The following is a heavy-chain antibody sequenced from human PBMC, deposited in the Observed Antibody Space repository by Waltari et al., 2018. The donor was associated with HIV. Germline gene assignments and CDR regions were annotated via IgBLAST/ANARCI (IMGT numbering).Heavy chain of an antibody. D-gene: IGHD6-19*01. CDR1: GYTFSVTF. Sequence: QVQLVQSGAEVKKPGASVRVSCKASGYTFSVTFIHWVRQAPGQGLEWMGWMNPNNGGTKYAQKFQGRVTMTRDTSITTAYMELNGLRSDDTAVYYCARGALQWLIDYWGQGSLVTVSS. V-gene: IGHV1-2*02. J-gene: IGHJ4*02. CDR2: MNPNNGGT. CDR3: ARGALQWLIDY.